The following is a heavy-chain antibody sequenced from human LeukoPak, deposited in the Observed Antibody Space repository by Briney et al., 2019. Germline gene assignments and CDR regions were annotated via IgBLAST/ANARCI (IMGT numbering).Heavy chain of an antibody. D-gene: IGHD6-19*01. CDR2: IYSGGST. CDR1: GFTVSSNY. J-gene: IGHJ6*02. V-gene: IGHV3-53*01. Sequence: GGSLRLSCAASGFTVSSNYMSWVRQAPGKGLEWVSVIYSGGSTYYAGSVKGRFTISRDNSKSTLYLQMNSLRAEDTAVYYCARDRTGIAVAGPETVYYYYGMDVWGQGTTVTVSS. CDR3: ARDRTGIAVAGPETVYYYYGMDV.